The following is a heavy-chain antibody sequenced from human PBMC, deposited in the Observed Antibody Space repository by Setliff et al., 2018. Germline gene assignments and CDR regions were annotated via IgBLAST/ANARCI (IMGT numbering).Heavy chain of an antibody. V-gene: IGHV4-61*02. CDR1: GGSISSGSYY. CDR3: ARLGGSSTSGGFYYFYYYMDV. D-gene: IGHD2-2*01. J-gene: IGHJ6*03. Sequence: PSETLSLTCTVSGGSISSGSYYWSWIRQPAGKGLEWIGRIYTGGSTNYNPSLKSRVTISVDTSKNQFSLNLSSVTAADTAVYYCARLGGSSTSGGFYYFYYYMDVWGKGTTVTVSS. CDR2: IYTGGST.